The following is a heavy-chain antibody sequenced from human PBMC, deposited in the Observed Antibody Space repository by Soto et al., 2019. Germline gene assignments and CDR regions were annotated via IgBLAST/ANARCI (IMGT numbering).Heavy chain of an antibody. CDR2: IDPSDSYT. J-gene: IGHJ4*02. CDR3: ARLEWGIAVAGTEDWFDY. CDR1: GYSFTSYW. D-gene: IGHD6-19*01. Sequence: VESLKISCSGSGYSFTSYWISWVRQMPGKGLEWMGRIDPSDSYTNYSPSFQGHVTISADKSISTAYLQWSSLKASDTAMYYCARLEWGIAVAGTEDWFDYWGQGTLVTVSS. V-gene: IGHV5-10-1*01.